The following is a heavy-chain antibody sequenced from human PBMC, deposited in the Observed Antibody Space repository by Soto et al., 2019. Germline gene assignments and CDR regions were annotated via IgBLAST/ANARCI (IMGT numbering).Heavy chain of an antibody. CDR3: ATDLLAPGRAYGMDV. V-gene: IGHV3-30*03. Sequence: QVQLVESGGGVVQPGRSLRLSCAASGFTFSSYGMHWVRQAPGKGLEWVAVISYDGSNKYYADSVKGRFTISRDNSNTTLYLQMNSLRAEDTAVYYCATDLLAPGRAYGMDVWGQGTTVTVSS. J-gene: IGHJ6*02. CDR2: ISYDGSNK. CDR1: GFTFSSYG.